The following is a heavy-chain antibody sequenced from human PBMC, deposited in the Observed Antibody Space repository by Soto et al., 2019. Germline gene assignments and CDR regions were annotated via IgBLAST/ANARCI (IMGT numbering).Heavy chain of an antibody. V-gene: IGHV3-23*01. CDR3: AKPNYYGSGSYLRY. CDR1: RFTLSSYA. CDR2: ISGSGGST. Sequence: EVQLLESGGGLVQPGGSLRLSCAASRFTLSSYAMSWVRQAPGKGLEWVSAISGSGGSTYYADSVKGRFTISRDNSKNTLYLQMNSLRAEDTAVYYCAKPNYYGSGSYLRYWGQGTLVTVSS. J-gene: IGHJ4*02. D-gene: IGHD3-10*01.